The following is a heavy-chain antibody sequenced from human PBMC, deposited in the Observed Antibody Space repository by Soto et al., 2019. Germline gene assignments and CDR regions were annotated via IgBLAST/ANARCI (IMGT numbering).Heavy chain of an antibody. Sequence: EVQLVESGGGLVQPGGSLRLSCAASEFTFSGRSVHWVRQAPGKGLVWVSGIDNVGTDSTYADSVKGRFTSSRDNGKNTVYLQMNSLRVEDTAVYYCARGWFGPDVWGKGTTVTVSS. CDR1: EFTFSGRS. V-gene: IGHV3-74*01. CDR3: ARGWFGPDV. D-gene: IGHD3-10*01. J-gene: IGHJ6*03. CDR2: IDNVGTDS.